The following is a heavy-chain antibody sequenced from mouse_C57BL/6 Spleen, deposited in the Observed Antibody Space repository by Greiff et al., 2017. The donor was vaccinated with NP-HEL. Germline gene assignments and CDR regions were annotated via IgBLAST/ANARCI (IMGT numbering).Heavy chain of an antibody. CDR3: ARAYSNYWDFDY. Sequence: QVQLKESGAELVKPGASVKISCKASGYAFSSYWMNWVKQRPGKGLEWIGQIYPGDGDTNYNGKFKGKATLTADKSSSTAYMQLSSLTSEDSAVYFCARAYSNYWDFDYWGQGTTLTVSS. D-gene: IGHD2-5*01. CDR1: GYAFSSYW. V-gene: IGHV1-80*01. J-gene: IGHJ2*01. CDR2: IYPGDGDT.